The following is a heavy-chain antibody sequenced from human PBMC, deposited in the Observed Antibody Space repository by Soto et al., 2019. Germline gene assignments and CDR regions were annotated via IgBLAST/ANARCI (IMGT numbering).Heavy chain of an antibody. Sequence: SETLSLTCTVSGGSISSSSYYWGWIRQPPGKGLEWIGSIYYSGSTYYNPSLKSRVTISVDTSKNQFSLKLSSVTAADTSVYYCARHTGRGYSGSYFTNDYWGQGTLVTVSS. D-gene: IGHD1-26*01. CDR3: ARHTGRGYSGSYFTNDY. CDR1: GGSISSSSYY. CDR2: IYYSGST. V-gene: IGHV4-39*01. J-gene: IGHJ4*02.